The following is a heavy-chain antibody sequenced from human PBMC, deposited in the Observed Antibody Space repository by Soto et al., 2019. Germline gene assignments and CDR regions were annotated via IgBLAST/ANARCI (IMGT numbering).Heavy chain of an antibody. D-gene: IGHD2-21*02. J-gene: IGHJ4*02. CDR1: GASISDYF. CDR3: ARGTYCGSDCYWTLDD. CDR2: FYYGETT. Sequence: SETLSLTFTVAGASISDYFWTWIRQPPGKGLEWIVYFYYGETTNKKSSLNSRFTVSVDTSKSQFSLKVTSVTTADTAVYYCARGTYCGSDCYWTLDDWGQGKMVTVSS. V-gene: IGHV4-59*01.